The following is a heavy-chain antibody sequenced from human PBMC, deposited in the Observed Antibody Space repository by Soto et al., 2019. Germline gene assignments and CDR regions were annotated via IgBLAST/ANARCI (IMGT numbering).Heavy chain of an antibody. D-gene: IGHD4-17*01. CDR3: ARDMGMTTVTPDTTWFDP. J-gene: IGHJ5*02. CDR2: ISSSSSTI. V-gene: IGHV3-48*02. Sequence: EVQLVESGGGLVQPGGSLRLSCAASGFTFSSYSMNWVRQAPGKGLEWVSYISSSSSTIYYADSVKGRFTISRDNAKNSLYLQMNSLRDEDTAVYYCARDMGMTTVTPDTTWFDPWGQGTLVTVSS. CDR1: GFTFSSYS.